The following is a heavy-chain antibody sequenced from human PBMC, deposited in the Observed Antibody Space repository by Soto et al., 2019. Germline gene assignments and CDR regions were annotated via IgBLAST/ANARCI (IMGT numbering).Heavy chain of an antibody. V-gene: IGHV1-3*01. Sequence: QVPLVQSGAEVKKPGASVKVSCKASGYTFTSYAMHWVRQAPGQRLEWMGWINAGNGNTKYSQKFQGRVTITRDTSASTAYMELSSLRSEDTAVYYCARDSSGWYFLDYWGQGTLVTVSS. CDR1: GYTFTSYA. J-gene: IGHJ4*02. D-gene: IGHD6-19*01. CDR2: INAGNGNT. CDR3: ARDSSGWYFLDY.